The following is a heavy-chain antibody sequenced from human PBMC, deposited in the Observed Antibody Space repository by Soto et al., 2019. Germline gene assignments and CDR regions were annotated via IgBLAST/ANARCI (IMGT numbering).Heavy chain of an antibody. Sequence: QVQLQESGPGLVEASQTLSLTCTVSGATISSGGFYWSWIRQRPGKGLEWIGHIYYTGSTYYNPSLMIRFTLSVAMSRNLFSLKLRSVTAAATAKYFCARDDSFYGEPGYGMNVWGQGTTVTVSS. V-gene: IGHV4-31*03. CDR1: GATISSGGFY. CDR3: ARDDSFYGEPGYGMNV. J-gene: IGHJ6*02. CDR2: IYYTGST. D-gene: IGHD4-17*01.